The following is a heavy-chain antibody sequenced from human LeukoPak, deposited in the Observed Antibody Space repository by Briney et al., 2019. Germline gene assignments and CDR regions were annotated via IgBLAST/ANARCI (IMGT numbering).Heavy chain of an antibody. CDR1: GFIYNNYG. CDR3: AKDVSTGWSFDS. D-gene: IGHD6-19*01. V-gene: IGHV3-30*02. J-gene: IGHJ4*02. CDR2: ISFDGSDK. Sequence: PGGSLRLSCAASGFIYNNYGMHWVRQAPGKGLEWVTFISFDGSDKSYADSVEGRFIISRDNSKKTLFLQMNSLTADDTAVYYCAKDVSTGWSFDSWGQGTLVTVSS.